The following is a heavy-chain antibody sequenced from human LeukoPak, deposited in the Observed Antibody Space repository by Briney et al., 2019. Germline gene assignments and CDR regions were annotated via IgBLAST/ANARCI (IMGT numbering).Heavy chain of an antibody. CDR1: GGSISSSSYY. J-gene: IGHJ5*02. Sequence: PSETLSLTCTVSGGSISSSSYYWGWIRQPPGKGLEWIGSIYYSGSTYYNPSLKSRVTISGDTSKNQFSLKLSSVTAADTAVYYCASGVYSSSGGPWFDPWGQGTLVTVSS. CDR2: IYYSGST. V-gene: IGHV4-39*01. D-gene: IGHD6-6*01. CDR3: ASGVYSSSGGPWFDP.